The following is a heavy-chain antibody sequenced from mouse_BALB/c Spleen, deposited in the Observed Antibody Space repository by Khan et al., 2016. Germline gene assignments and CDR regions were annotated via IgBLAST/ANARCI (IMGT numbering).Heavy chain of an antibody. CDR2: ILPGSGST. CDR3: ARGAY. V-gene: IGHV1-9*01. CDR1: GYTFSRYW. Sequence: QIQLVQSGAELMKPGASVQISCKATGYTFSRYWIDWVKERPGHGLTWIGEILPGSGSTNYNEKFKDKATFTAETSSNTAYIQLISLTSEDSAVYYCARGAYWGQGTLVTVSA. J-gene: IGHJ3*01.